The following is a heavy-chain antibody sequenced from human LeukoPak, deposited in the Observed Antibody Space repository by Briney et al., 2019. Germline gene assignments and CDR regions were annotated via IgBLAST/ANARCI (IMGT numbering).Heavy chain of an antibody. CDR3: AKDVATVSTRGAFDV. Sequence: PGGSLRLSYAASGFTFSNYAMNWVRQAPGKGLEWVSSISGSGGSTYYADSVKGRFTISRDNSKNTLYLQMNSLRAEDTAVYYCAKDVATVSTRGAFDVWGQGTMVTVSS. CDR2: ISGSGGST. V-gene: IGHV3-23*01. J-gene: IGHJ3*01. CDR1: GFTFSNYA. D-gene: IGHD4-11*01.